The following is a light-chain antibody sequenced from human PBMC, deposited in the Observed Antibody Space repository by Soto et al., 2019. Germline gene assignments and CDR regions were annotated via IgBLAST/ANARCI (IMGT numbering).Light chain of an antibody. Sequence: QSALSQPPSASGSPGQSVTISCTGTSSDFGGNNFVSWYQQYPGKAPKLILYEVTERPSGVPDRFSGSKSGNTASLTVSGLQAEDEADYYCSSYAGSNNVLFGGGTKLTVL. CDR2: EVT. CDR1: SSDFGGNNF. CDR3: SSYAGSNNVL. J-gene: IGLJ2*01. V-gene: IGLV2-8*01.